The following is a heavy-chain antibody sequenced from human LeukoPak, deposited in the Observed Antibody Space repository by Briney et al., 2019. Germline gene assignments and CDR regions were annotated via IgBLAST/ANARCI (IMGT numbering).Heavy chain of an antibody. CDR1: GSTFRSHW. CDR3: ARLRAFDI. V-gene: IGHV3-7*01. J-gene: IGHJ3*02. Sequence: GGSLRLSCIVSGSTFRSHWMSWVRQVPGKGLEWVANIKEDESEKYYVDSVKGRFTISRDNAKNSLYLQMNSLRAEDTAVYYCARLRAFDIWGQGTMVTVSS. CDR2: IKEDESEK.